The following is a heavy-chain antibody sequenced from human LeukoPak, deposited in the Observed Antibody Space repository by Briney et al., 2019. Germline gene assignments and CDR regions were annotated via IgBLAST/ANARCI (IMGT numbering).Heavy chain of an antibody. Sequence: GGSLRLSCAASGFTFSSYAMHWVRQAPGKGLEWVAVASSDGNIKYYADSVKGRFTISRDNSKNTLYLQMSSLRGEDTGVYYCARDPVPATAPHFDYWGQGTLVTVSS. V-gene: IGHV3-30-3*01. J-gene: IGHJ4*02. D-gene: IGHD1-1*01. CDR3: ARDPVPATAPHFDY. CDR2: ASSDGNIK. CDR1: GFTFSSYA.